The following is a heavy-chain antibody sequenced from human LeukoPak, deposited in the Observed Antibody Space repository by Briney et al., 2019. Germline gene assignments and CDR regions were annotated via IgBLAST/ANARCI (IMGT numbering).Heavy chain of an antibody. V-gene: IGHV3-53*01. J-gene: IGHJ4*02. CDR1: GFTVSSNY. D-gene: IGHD6-13*01. CDR3: ARMAAAGKNPPSSLDY. CDR2: IYSGGST. Sequence: GGSLRLSCATSGFTVSSNYMSWVRQAPGKGLEWVSVIYSGGSTYYADSVKGRFTISRDNSKNTLYLQMNRLRAEDTAVYYCARMAAAGKNPPSSLDYWGQGTLVTVSS.